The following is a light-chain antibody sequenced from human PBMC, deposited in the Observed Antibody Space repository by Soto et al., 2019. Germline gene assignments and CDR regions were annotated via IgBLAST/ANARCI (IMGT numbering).Light chain of an antibody. CDR2: KAS. CDR3: KQYNSFPLT. V-gene: IGKV1-5*03. J-gene: IGKJ4*01. Sequence: DIQMTQSPSTLSASVGDRVTITCRASQSISSWLAWYQQKPGKAPTVLIYKASSLESGVPSRFSGSGSGTEFNLTIRRLQPEDFATYSCKQYNSFPLTFRGGTKVEVK. CDR1: QSISSW.